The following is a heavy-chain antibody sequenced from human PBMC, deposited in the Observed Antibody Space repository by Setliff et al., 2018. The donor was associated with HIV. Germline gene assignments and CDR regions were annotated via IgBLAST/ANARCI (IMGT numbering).Heavy chain of an antibody. V-gene: IGHV1-2*02. Sequence: ASVKVSCKASGGTFSYYTFTWVRQAPGQGLEWLGRIVPLLGVPDYAQKFQGRVTMTRDTSISTAYMEVSRLRSDDTAVYYCARDFGGYCSSTSCPGLFDPWGQGTLVTVSS. J-gene: IGHJ5*02. D-gene: IGHD2-2*01. CDR1: GGTFSYYT. CDR2: IVPLLGVP. CDR3: ARDFGGYCSSTSCPGLFDP.